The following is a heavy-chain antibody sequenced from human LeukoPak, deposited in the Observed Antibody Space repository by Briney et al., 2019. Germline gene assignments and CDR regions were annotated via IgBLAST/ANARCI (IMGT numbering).Heavy chain of an antibody. CDR2: INHSGST. J-gene: IGHJ4*02. V-gene: IGHV4-34*01. CDR1: GGSFSGYY. Sequence: SETLSLTCAVYGGSFSGYYWSWIRQPPGKGLEWIGEINHSGSTNYNPSLKSRVTISVDTSKNQFSLKLSSVTAADTAVYYCAKAVVVVTAIIDYWGQGTLVTVSS. D-gene: IGHD2-21*02. CDR3: AKAVVVVTAIIDY.